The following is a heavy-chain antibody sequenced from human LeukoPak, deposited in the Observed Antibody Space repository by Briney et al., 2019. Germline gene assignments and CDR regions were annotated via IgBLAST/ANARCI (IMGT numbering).Heavy chain of an antibody. CDR2: INPSGGST. J-gene: IGHJ5*02. CDR3: ARAARPYNWFDP. Sequence: AASVKVSCKASGYTFTSYYMHWVRRAPGQGLEWMGIINPSGGSTSYAQKFQGRVTMTRDTSTSTVYMELSSLRSEDTAVYYCARAARPYNWFDPWGQGTLVTVSS. V-gene: IGHV1-46*01. CDR1: GYTFTSYY.